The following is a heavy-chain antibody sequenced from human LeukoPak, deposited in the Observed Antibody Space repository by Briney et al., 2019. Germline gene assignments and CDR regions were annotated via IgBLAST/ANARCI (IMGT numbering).Heavy chain of an antibody. V-gene: IGHV3-7*01. CDR3: ARDWGAYYHFFDY. D-gene: IGHD3-22*01. Sequence: PGGSLRLSCAASGFTFSSYAMSWVRQAPGKGLEWVGNIKPDGSERNYVDSVKGRFTISRDNAKKSLYLQMSSLRAEDTAVYYCARDWGAYYHFFDYWGQGTLVTVSS. CDR1: GFTFSSYA. J-gene: IGHJ4*02. CDR2: IKPDGSER.